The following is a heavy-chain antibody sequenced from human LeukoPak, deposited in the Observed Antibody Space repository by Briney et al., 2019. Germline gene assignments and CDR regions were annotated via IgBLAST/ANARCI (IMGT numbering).Heavy chain of an antibody. V-gene: IGHV4-59*12. CDR2: IYYNGST. J-gene: IGHJ5*02. D-gene: IGHD3-10*01. Sequence: PSETLSLTCTVSGGSISSYYWSWIRQPPGKALEWIGYIYYNGSTKYNPSLKSRVTISLDTSKNQFSLKLSSVTAADTAVYYCARDRAAGSDWLDPWGQGTLVTVSS. CDR3: ARDRAAGSDWLDP. CDR1: GGSISSYY.